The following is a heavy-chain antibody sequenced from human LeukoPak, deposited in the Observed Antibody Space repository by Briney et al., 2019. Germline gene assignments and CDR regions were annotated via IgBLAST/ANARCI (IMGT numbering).Heavy chain of an antibody. V-gene: IGHV4-59*01. CDR1: GGSISSYY. J-gene: IGHJ6*02. CDR3: ARVSTTTVTNRYYYYGMDV. CDR2: INYSWDT. D-gene: IGHD4-17*01. Sequence: SETLSLTCTVSGGSISSYYWSWIRQPPGKGLEWIGYINYSWDTNYNPSLKSRVTISVDTSKNRFSLKLSSVTAADTAVYYCARVSTTTVTNRYYYYGMDVWGQGTTVTVSS.